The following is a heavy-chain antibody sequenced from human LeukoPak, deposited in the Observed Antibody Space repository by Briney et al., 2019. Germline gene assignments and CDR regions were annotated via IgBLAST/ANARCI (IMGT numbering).Heavy chain of an antibody. D-gene: IGHD4-11*01. CDR2: IKQDGGEK. CDR3: AREDHSNYNY. V-gene: IGHV3-7*01. CDR1: GFTFSSYA. J-gene: IGHJ4*02. Sequence: PGGSLRLSCAASGFTFSSYAMSWVRQAPGKGLEWVANIKQDGGEKFYVDSVKGRFTISRDNAKNSLHLQMNSLRAEDTAVYYCAREDHSNYNYWGQGTLVTVSS.